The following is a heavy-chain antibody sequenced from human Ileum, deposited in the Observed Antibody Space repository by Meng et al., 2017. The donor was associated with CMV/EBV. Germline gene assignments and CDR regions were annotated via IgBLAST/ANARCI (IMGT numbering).Heavy chain of an antibody. V-gene: IGHV4-39*07. CDR1: DGSISSSSYS. CDR3: ARTTMVRGVTFSYYYYGMDV. CDR2: SYYSGST. D-gene: IGHD3-10*01. J-gene: IGHJ6*02. Sequence: GSLRLSFTVSDGSISSSSYSWGWIRQPPGWGREWIGISYYSGSTYYNPSLKSRVTISVDTSKNQFSLKMSSVTAADTAVYYCARTTMVRGVTFSYYYYGMDVWGQGTTVTVSS.